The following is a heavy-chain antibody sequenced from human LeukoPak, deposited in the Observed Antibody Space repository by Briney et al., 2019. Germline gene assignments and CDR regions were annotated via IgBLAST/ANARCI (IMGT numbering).Heavy chain of an antibody. CDR1: GASISNYY. J-gene: IGHJ4*02. D-gene: IGHD5-12*01. CDR3: AREDSGYDYSPFYY. Sequence: SETLSLTCTVSGASISNYYWSWIRQPPGKGLGWIGYIYHTGSTSYNPSLKSRVIMSVETSQNQFSLKVRSVTAADTAVYYCAREDSGYDYSPFYYWGQGILVTVSS. CDR2: IYHTGST. V-gene: IGHV4-59*01.